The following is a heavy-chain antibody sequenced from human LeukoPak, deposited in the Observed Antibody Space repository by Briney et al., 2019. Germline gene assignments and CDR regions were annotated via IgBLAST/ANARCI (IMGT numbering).Heavy chain of an antibody. CDR2: ISVSGDST. CDR1: GYTFSSYA. V-gene: IGHV3-23*01. J-gene: IGHJ5*02. Sequence: GGSLRLPCAVSGYTFSSYAMSWVRQAPGKGLEWVSAISVSGDSTYYADSVKGRFTISRDNSKNTLYLQMNSLRADDTAVYYCATAAGLDPWGQGTLVTVSS. CDR3: ATAAGLDP. D-gene: IGHD6-13*01.